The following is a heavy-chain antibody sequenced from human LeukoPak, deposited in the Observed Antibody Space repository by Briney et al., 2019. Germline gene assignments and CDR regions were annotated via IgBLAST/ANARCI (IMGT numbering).Heavy chain of an antibody. J-gene: IGHJ4*02. CDR1: GFTFSNAW. D-gene: IGHD3-16*02. CDR3: TTDAPPYYDYVWGSYRPLDY. Sequence: PGGSLRLSCAASGFTFSNAWMSWVRQAPGKGLEWVGRIKSKTDGGTTDYAAPVKGRFTISRDDSKNTLYLQMNSLKTEDTAVYYCTTDAPPYYDYVWGSYRPLDYWGQGTLVTVSS. CDR2: IKSKTDGGTT. V-gene: IGHV3-15*01.